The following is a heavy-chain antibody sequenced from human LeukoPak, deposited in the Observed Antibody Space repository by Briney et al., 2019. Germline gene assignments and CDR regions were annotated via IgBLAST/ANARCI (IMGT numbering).Heavy chain of an antibody. CDR1: GGSISSSSYY. CDR3: ARRGYDSSGYYYAY. J-gene: IGHJ4*02. D-gene: IGHD3-22*01. CDR2: IYYSGST. V-gene: IGHV4-39*01. Sequence: SETLSLTCTVSGGSISSSSYYWGSIRQPPGKGLEWIGSIYYSGSTYYNPSLKSRVTISVDTSKNQFSLKLSSVTAADTAVYYCARRGYDSSGYYYAYWGQGTLVTVSS.